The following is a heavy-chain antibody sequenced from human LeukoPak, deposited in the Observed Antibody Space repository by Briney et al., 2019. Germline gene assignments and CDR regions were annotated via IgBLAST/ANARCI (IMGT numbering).Heavy chain of an antibody. J-gene: IGHJ1*01. D-gene: IGHD3-3*01. V-gene: IGHV3-15*01. Sequence: GGSLRLSCEASGFSFRDAWMTWVRQAPGRGLEWVGRIRSKADRGTTEYATPVEGRFTISRDDSKNTLYLQMSNLKTEDTAVYYCAKHNYGVVSIQHWGRGTLVTVSS. CDR2: IRSKADRGTT. CDR1: GFSFRDAW. CDR3: AKHNYGVVSIQH.